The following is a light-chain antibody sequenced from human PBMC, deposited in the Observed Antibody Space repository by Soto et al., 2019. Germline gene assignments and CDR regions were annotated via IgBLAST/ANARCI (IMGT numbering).Light chain of an antibody. CDR2: GAS. V-gene: IGKV3-20*01. CDR3: LRYGDSPPAYT. CDR1: QSVSSRN. J-gene: IGKJ2*01. Sequence: EIVLTQSPGTVYSSTGERATLSCRASQSVSSRNLAWYRQKPGQAPSLLIFGASNRATGIPDQFSGSGSGTDFTLTISRLEPEDCAVYYCLRYGDSPPAYTFGQGTKLEIK.